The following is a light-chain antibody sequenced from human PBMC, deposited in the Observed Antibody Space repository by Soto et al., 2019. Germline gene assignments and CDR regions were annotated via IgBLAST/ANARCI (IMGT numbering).Light chain of an antibody. V-gene: IGKV1-17*01. J-gene: IGKJ3*01. CDR1: QGIGIY. CDR2: AAS. Sequence: DIQMTQSPSSLSASVGDRVTITCRASQGIGIYLGWYQQKPGKAPKRLIYAASSLEGGVPSRFGGSGSGTEFTLTISSLQPEDFATYYCLQHNTYPFTFGPGTKVDIK. CDR3: LQHNTYPFT.